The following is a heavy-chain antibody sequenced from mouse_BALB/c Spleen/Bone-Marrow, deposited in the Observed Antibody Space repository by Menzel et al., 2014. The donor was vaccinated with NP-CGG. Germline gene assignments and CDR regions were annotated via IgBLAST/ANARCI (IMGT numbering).Heavy chain of an antibody. CDR1: GFTFTDYY. V-gene: IGHV7-3*02. J-gene: IGHJ4*01. CDR2: IRNKANGYTT. Sequence: EVKLVESGGGLVQPGGSLRLSCATSGFTFTDYYMSWVRQPPGKALEWLSFIRNKANGYTTEYSASVKGRFTISRDNSQSILYLQMNTLRAEDSATYYCARDDYYAMDYWGQGTSVTVSS. CDR3: ARDDYYAMDY.